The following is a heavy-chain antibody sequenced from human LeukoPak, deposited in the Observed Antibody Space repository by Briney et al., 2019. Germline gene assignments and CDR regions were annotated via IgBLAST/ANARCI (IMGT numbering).Heavy chain of an antibody. Sequence: ASVKVSCKASEYTFTDYYIHWVRQAPGQGLEWMGWISPNSGGTNYAQKFQGRVTMTEDTSTDTAYMELSSLRSEDTAVYYCATGELAAASSFDYWGQGTLVTVSS. J-gene: IGHJ4*02. CDR1: EYTFTDYY. CDR2: ISPNSGGT. V-gene: IGHV1-2*02. D-gene: IGHD6-13*01. CDR3: ATGELAAASSFDY.